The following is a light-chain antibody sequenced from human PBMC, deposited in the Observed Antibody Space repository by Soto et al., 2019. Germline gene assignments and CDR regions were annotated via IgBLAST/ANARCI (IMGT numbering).Light chain of an antibody. Sequence: DIQMTQSPSTLSASVEDRVTITCRASQSLDSWLAWYQQKPGKPPKLLIYKTSILEFGVPSRFSGSGSGTLFTPTISSLQPDYFATYYCQQYHSFSTFGQGTKVEIK. CDR2: KTS. CDR1: QSLDSW. J-gene: IGKJ1*01. V-gene: IGKV1-5*03. CDR3: QQYHSFST.